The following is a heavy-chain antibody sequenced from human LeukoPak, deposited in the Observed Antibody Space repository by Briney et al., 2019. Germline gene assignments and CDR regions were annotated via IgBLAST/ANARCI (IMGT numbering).Heavy chain of an antibody. J-gene: IGHJ3*02. V-gene: IGHV1-24*01. CDR2: FDPEDGET. Sequence: ASVKVSCKVSGYTLTELSMHWVRQAPGKGLEWMGGFDPEDGETIYAQKFQGRVTMTEDTSTDTAYMELSSLRSEDTAVYYCAMAPGSYYSDAFDIWGQGTMVTVSS. CDR3: AMAPGSYYSDAFDI. D-gene: IGHD3-10*01. CDR1: GYTLTELS.